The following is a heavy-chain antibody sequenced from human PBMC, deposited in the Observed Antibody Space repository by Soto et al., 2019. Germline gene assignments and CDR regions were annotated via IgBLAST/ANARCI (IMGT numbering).Heavy chain of an antibody. V-gene: IGHV3-15*07. CDR3: TTDTPRWYEKGRLDY. Sequence: EVQLVESGGGLVKPGGSLRLSCAASGFTFSNAWMNWVRQAPGKGLEWVGRIKSKTDGGTTDYAAPVKGRFTISRDDSKNTLYLQMNSLKTEDTAVYYCTTDTPRWYEKGRLDYWGQGTLVTVSS. J-gene: IGHJ4*02. D-gene: IGHD6-13*01. CDR1: GFTFSNAW. CDR2: IKSKTDGGTT.